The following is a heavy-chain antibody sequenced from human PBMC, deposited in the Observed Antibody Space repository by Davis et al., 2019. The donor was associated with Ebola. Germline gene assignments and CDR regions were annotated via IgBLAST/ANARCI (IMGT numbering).Heavy chain of an antibody. J-gene: IGHJ6*04. CDR1: GGSFSGYY. D-gene: IGHD3-10*01. CDR2: INHSGST. Sequence: MPSETLSLTCAVYGGSFSGYYWSWIRQPPGKGLEWIGEINHSGSTNYNPSLKSRVTISVDTSKNQFSLKLSSVTAADTAVYYCARGDTMVRGIYYYYGMDVWGKGTTVTVSS. CDR3: ARGDTMVRGIYYYYGMDV. V-gene: IGHV4-34*01.